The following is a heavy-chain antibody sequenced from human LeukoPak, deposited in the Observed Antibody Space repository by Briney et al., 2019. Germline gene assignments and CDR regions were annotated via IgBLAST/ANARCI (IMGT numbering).Heavy chain of an antibody. CDR1: GYTFTSYG. V-gene: IGHV1-18*01. CDR3: ARGYDYGDYVGDFDY. CDR2: ISAYNGNT. J-gene: IGHJ4*02. D-gene: IGHD4-17*01. Sequence: ASVKVSCKASGYTFTSYGISWVRQAPGQGLEWMGWISAYNGNTNYAQKLQSRVTMTTDTSTSTAYMELRGLRSDDTAVYYCARGYDYGDYVGDFDYWGQGTLVTVSS.